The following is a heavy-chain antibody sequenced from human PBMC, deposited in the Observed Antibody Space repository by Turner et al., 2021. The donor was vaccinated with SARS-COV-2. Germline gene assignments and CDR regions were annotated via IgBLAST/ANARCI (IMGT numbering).Heavy chain of an antibody. CDR2: IYDRGST. D-gene: IGHD3-3*01. CDR1: GCSISSSSYY. J-gene: IGHJ5*02. CDR3: ASRSPTFGVLIRFGCWFDP. V-gene: IGHV4-39*01. Sequence: QLQLQESGQGLVKPSETLSLTCTVSGCSISSSSYYWGWLRQPPGTGLEWIGSIYDRGSTYYNQTLKSRVTVSVESSKNQFYLKMSSVTAADAAVDYCASRSPTFGVLIRFGCWFDPWGQGTLVTVSS.